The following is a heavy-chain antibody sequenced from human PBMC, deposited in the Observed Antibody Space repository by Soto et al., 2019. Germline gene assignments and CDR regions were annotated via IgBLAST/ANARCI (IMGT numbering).Heavy chain of an antibody. D-gene: IGHD2-8*02. CDR3: ASSVLVTSTMNYFDL. Sequence: LKISCQASGYSFSNFWIAWVRQMPGEGLEWLGIIYPDDSDTRYSPSFLGQVTISADKSIKTTYLQWSSLKASDTAIYFCASSVLVTSTMNYFDLWGQGTLVTVSS. V-gene: IGHV5-51*01. CDR1: GYSFSNFW. CDR2: IYPDDSDT. J-gene: IGHJ4*02.